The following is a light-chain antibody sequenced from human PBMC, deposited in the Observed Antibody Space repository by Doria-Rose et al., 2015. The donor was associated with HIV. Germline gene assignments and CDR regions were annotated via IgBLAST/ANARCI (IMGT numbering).Light chain of an antibody. CDR3: QQYYDTPS. J-gene: IGKJ3*01. CDR2: WAS. Sequence: TQPPESLGMSLGERATLNCKSNQSLLYTSKNYLAWYQQKPGQPPKLLIYWASTRQCGVPARFSGSGSATDFTLTISSLEAEYVAVYYCQQYYDTPSFGPGTTVDIK. CDR1: QSLLYTSKNY. V-gene: IGKV4-1*01.